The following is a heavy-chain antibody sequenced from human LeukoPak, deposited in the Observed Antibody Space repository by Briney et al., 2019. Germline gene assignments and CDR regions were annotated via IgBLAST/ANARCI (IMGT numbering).Heavy chain of an antibody. CDR1: GGSIRNYY. J-gene: IGHJ3*02. Sequence: SETESLTCPFSGGSIRNYYWRWIRPPPGKGLEWIGYIDYRGSTNYSPALKSRVTISVDTSKTQFSLKLSSVTAADTAVYYCALQLGGDAFDIWGQGTMLTVSS. D-gene: IGHD7-27*01. CDR3: ALQLGGDAFDI. V-gene: IGHV4-59*01. CDR2: IDYRGST.